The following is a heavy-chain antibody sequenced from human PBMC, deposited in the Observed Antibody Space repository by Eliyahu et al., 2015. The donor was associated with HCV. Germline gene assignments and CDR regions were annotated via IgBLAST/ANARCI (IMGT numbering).Heavy chain of an antibody. Sequence: EVQLVESGGGLVKPGRSLRLSCTAXGFTFGXYAMSWFRQAPGKGLEWVGFIRSKAYGGTTEYAASVKGRFTISRDDSKSIAYLQMNSLKTEDTAVYYCTREGWFGEYYPGFDYWGQGTLVTVSS. V-gene: IGHV3-49*05. CDR1: GFTFGXYA. CDR3: TREGWFGEYYPGFDY. D-gene: IGHD3-10*01. J-gene: IGHJ4*02. CDR2: IRSKAYGGTT.